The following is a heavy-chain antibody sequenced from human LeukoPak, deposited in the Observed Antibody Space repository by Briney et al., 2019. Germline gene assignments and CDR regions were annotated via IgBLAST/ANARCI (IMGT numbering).Heavy chain of an antibody. V-gene: IGHV4-39*07. CDR2: IPYSGST. CDR3: AREVYDIWSGYYTERNWFDP. J-gene: IGHJ5*02. Sequence: SETLSLTCSVSGGSISSHTYYWGWLRQPPGKGLEWIGSIPYSGSTYYSPSLKSRVTISVDTSKNQFSLKLSPVTAADTAVYYCAREVYDIWSGYYTERNWFDPWGQGTLVTVSS. D-gene: IGHD3-3*01. CDR1: GGSISSHTYY.